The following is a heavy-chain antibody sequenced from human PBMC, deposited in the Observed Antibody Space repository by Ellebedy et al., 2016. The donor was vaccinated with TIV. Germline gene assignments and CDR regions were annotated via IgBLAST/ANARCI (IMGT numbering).Heavy chain of an antibody. V-gene: IGHV1-2*02. Sequence: AASVKVSCKASGYTFIGYYMHWFRQAPGQEFEWMGWINPNNGGTNYAQKFQDRVTMTRDTTISTVYMDLSRLTSDDTAVYYCTRGPSGGYFDYWGQGTLVPVSS. D-gene: IGHD3-10*01. CDR3: TRGPSGGYFDY. J-gene: IGHJ4*02. CDR2: INPNNGGT. CDR1: GYTFIGYY.